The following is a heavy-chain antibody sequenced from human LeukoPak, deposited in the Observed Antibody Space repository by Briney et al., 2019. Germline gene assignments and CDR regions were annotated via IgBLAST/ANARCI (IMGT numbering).Heavy chain of an antibody. CDR3: AKDLVAGMAIGEF. D-gene: IGHD6-19*01. Sequence: GGSLRLSCAASGFTFSSYAMSWVRQAPGKGLEWVSSISGSGGRTYYADSVKGRFTISRDTSNNTLYLQMDSLRAEDTALYYCAKDLVAGMAIGEFWGQGTLVTVSS. CDR1: GFTFSSYA. V-gene: IGHV3-23*01. CDR2: ISGSGGRT. J-gene: IGHJ1*01.